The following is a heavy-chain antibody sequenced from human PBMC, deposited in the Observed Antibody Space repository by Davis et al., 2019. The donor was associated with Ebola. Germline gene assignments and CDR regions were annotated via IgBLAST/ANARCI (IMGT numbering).Heavy chain of an antibody. V-gene: IGHV7-4-1*04. CDR2: INTNTGNP. J-gene: IGHJ3*02. CDR3: ATLPDI. Sequence: AASVKVSCKASGYTFTNYYMHWVRQAPGQGLEWMGWINTNTGNPRYAKGFTGRFVFSLDTSVNMAYLMINSLKTEDAAVYYCATLPDIWGQGTLVTVSS. CDR1: GYTFTNYY.